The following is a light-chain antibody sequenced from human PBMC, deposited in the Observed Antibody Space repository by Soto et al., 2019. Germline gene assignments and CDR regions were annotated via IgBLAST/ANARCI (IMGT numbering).Light chain of an antibody. CDR3: NSYTSGSPCV. CDR1: SRNVGCYKY. J-gene: IGLJ1*01. V-gene: IGLV2-14*01. Sequence: QSALTQPASVSGSPGQSITISCTGTSRNVGCYKYDSWHQQHPGKAPKLMIYEVSYRPSGGSNRFSGSKAGNTASLTSACLEDEDEADYYCNSYTSGSPCVFGTGTKVTVL. CDR2: EVS.